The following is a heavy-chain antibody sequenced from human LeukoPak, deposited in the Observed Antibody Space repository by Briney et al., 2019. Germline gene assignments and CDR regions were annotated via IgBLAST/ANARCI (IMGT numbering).Heavy chain of an antibody. CDR3: AREHMGVLDY. CDR2: IHSGGST. CDR1: GFTVSSNY. Sequence: PGGSLRLSCAASGFTVSSNYMSWVRQAPGKGLEWVSVIHSGGSTYYADSVKGRFTISRDNSKNTLYLQMNSLRAEDTAVYYCAREHMGVLDYWGQGTLVTVSS. D-gene: IGHD1-26*01. J-gene: IGHJ4*02. V-gene: IGHV3-66*01.